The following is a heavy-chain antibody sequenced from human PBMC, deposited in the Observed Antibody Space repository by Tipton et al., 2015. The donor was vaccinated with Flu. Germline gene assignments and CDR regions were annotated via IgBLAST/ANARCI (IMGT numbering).Heavy chain of an antibody. Sequence: SLRLSCAASGFTFSSYEMNWVRQAPGKGLEWVSYISGSGSTIYYADSVKGRFTISRDNAKNSLYLQMNSLRAEDTAVYYCASNTGYSYGRAFGIWGQGTMVTVSS. J-gene: IGHJ3*02. D-gene: IGHD5-18*01. CDR3: ASNTGYSYGRAFGI. V-gene: IGHV3-48*03. CDR2: ISGSGSTI. CDR1: GFTFSSYE.